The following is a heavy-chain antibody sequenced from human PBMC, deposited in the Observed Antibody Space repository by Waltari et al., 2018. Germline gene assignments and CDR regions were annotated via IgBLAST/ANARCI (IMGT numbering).Heavy chain of an antibody. CDR1: GGTFSSYA. Sequence: QVQLVQSGAEVKKPGSSVKVSCKASGGTFSSYAISWVRQAAGQGLEWMGGIIPIFGTANYAQKFQGRVTITADESTSTAYMELSSLRSEDTAVYYCARDIPPGRYCSSTSCYPWGQGTLVTVSS. J-gene: IGHJ4*02. D-gene: IGHD2-2*01. V-gene: IGHV1-69*01. CDR2: IIPIFGTA. CDR3: ARDIPPGRYCSSTSCYP.